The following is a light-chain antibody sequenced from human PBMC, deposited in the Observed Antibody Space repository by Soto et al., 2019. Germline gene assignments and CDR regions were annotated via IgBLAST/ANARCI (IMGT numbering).Light chain of an antibody. CDR1: YSNIGSNT. Sequence: QSVLTQQPSASGTPGQRVTISCSGSYSNIGSNTVNWYQQFPGAAPKLLISTNNQRPSGVPDRFSGSKSGTSASLTITGLQSDDEAVYYCAAWDDSLNGRGVFGGGTKLTVL. V-gene: IGLV1-44*01. CDR2: TNN. J-gene: IGLJ3*02. CDR3: AAWDDSLNGRGV.